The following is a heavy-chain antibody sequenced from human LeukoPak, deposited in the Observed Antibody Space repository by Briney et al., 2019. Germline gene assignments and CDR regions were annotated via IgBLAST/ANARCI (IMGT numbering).Heavy chain of an antibody. D-gene: IGHD6-13*01. CDR2: ISPDSGRT. CDR1: GYTFTDYY. J-gene: IGHJ6*03. Sequence: ASVKVSCKASGYTFTDYYMHWVRQAPGQGLEWIGWISPDSGRTGFAQKFQGRVTMTRDTSISTAYMELSRLRSDDTAVYYCAREGNIAAAGTLYYYYMDVWGKGTTVTISS. CDR3: AREGNIAAAGTLYYYYMDV. V-gene: IGHV1-2*02.